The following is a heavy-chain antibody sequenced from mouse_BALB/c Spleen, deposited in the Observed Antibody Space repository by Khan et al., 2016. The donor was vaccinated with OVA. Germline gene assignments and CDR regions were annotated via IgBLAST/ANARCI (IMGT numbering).Heavy chain of an antibody. CDR3: ARWFTY. Sequence: EVKLLESGPGLVKPSQSLSLTCTVTGYSITSDYAWNWIRQFPGNKLEWMGYINYSGSTTYSPPLKSRISITRDTSKNQFFLQLNSVPTEDRATYYCARWFTYWGQGTLVTVSA. V-gene: IGHV3-2*02. CDR1: GYSITSDYA. CDR2: INYSGST. J-gene: IGHJ3*01.